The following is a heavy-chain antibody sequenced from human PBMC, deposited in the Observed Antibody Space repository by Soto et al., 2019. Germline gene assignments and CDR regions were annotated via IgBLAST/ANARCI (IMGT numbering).Heavy chain of an antibody. CDR1: GGSISSHNW. D-gene: IGHD1-26*01. CDR3: ARGGGISSFDY. CDR2: IYHTGTT. J-gene: IGHJ4*02. V-gene: IGHV4-4*02. Sequence: SETLSLACTVSGGSISSHNWWSWVRHVPEKGLQWIGEIYHTGTTLYKPSLMGRLSISLDKSKNQFSLKLTSVTAADSAVYYCARGGGISSFDYWGQGAQVTVSS.